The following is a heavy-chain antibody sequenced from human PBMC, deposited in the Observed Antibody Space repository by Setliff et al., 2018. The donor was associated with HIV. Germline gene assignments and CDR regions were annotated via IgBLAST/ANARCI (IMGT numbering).Heavy chain of an antibody. CDR2: IIPMYGSV. J-gene: IGHJ4*02. CDR1: GGTFSSQA. Sequence: SVKVSCKASGGTFSSQAINWVRQAPGQGLEWMGGIIPMYGSVDYAQKFQGRVTITTDESTNTAYMELSSLRSEDTAVYYCASGSHGEGATDYWGLGTRVTVSS. CDR3: ASGSHGEGATDY. D-gene: IGHD1-26*01. V-gene: IGHV1-69*05.